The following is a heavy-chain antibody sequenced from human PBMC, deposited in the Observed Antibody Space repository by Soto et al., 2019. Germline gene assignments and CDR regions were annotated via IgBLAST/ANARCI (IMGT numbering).Heavy chain of an antibody. V-gene: IGHV3-23*01. Sequence: EVQLLESGGGLVQPGGSLRLSCAASGFTFSSYAMSWVRQAPGKGLEWVSAISGSGGSTYYADSVKGRFTISRDNSKNTLYLQMNSLRAEDTAVYYCAKTPYYYYSSEWGVDYWGQGTLVTVSS. D-gene: IGHD3-22*01. CDR1: GFTFSSYA. J-gene: IGHJ4*02. CDR3: AKTPYYYYSSEWGVDY. CDR2: ISGSGGST.